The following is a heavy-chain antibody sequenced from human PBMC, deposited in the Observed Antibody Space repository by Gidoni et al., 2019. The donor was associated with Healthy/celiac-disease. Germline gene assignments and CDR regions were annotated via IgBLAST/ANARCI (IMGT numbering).Heavy chain of an antibody. Sequence: QLQLQESGPGLVKPSETLSLTCTVSGGSISSSSYYWGWIRQPPGKGLEWIGSIYYSGSTYYNPSLKSRVTISVDTSKNQFSLKLSSVTAADTAVYYCARTRVTIFGVVIIPVGYFDYWGQGTLVTVSS. D-gene: IGHD3-3*01. CDR1: GGSISSSSYY. CDR2: IYYSGST. CDR3: ARTRVTIFGVVIIPVGYFDY. J-gene: IGHJ4*02. V-gene: IGHV4-39*01.